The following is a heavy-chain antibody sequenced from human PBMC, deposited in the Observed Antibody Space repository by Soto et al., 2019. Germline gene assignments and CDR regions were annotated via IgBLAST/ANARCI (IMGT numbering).Heavy chain of an antibody. D-gene: IGHD6-19*01. CDR3: ARVSGGGWLAPRGMDV. CDR1: GGSFSGYY. Sequence: SLTCAVYGGSFSGYYWSWIRQPPGKGLEWIGEINHSGSTNYNPSLKSRVTISVDTSKNQFSLKLSSVTAADTAVYYCARVSGGGWLAPRGMDVWGQGTTVTVSS. V-gene: IGHV4-34*01. CDR2: INHSGST. J-gene: IGHJ6*02.